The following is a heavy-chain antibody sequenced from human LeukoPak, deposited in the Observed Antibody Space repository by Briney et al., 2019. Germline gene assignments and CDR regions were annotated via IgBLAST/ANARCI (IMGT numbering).Heavy chain of an antibody. CDR1: GSIFTSYW. D-gene: IGHD1-26*01. V-gene: IGHV5-51*01. J-gene: IGHJ4*02. CDR2: IYPGDSDT. Sequence: GASLQISCKGSGSIFTSYWIGWVRQLPGKGLEWMGIIYPGDSDTRYSPSFQGQVTISADKSISTAYLQWSSLKASDTAMYYCARHFSGSYYAYEDYWGQGTLVTVSS. CDR3: ARHFSGSYYAYEDY.